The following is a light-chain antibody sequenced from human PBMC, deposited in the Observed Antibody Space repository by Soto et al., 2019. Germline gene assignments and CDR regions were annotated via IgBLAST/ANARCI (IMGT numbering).Light chain of an antibody. J-gene: IGKJ1*01. V-gene: IGKV3-15*01. CDR1: QSVDSN. Sequence: IVMTQSPATLSVSPGERATLSCRASQSVDSNLACYQQKPGRAPRLLISGASTRAPGIPANFTGSGSGTEFTLSISSLQSEDVAVYCCQQYNNRPPTFGLGTKVEIK. CDR3: QQYNNRPPT. CDR2: GAS.